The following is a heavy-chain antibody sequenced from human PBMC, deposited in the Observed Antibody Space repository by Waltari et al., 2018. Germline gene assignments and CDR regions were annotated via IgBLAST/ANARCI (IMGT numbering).Heavy chain of an antibody. D-gene: IGHD3-9*01. CDR2: ISPHGSDT. CDR1: GFGSSRKW. Sequence: EVQLLESGGGFVQSGGSLRLPCVASGFGSSRKWMYWVRQPPGKGLVWVARISPHGSDTFYEDSLEGRFTISRDNAENTLSLQVDSLRAEDTGIYYCVRGSTDWRGIDYWGQGTLVTVSS. CDR3: VRGSTDWRGIDY. V-gene: IGHV3-74*01. J-gene: IGHJ4*02.